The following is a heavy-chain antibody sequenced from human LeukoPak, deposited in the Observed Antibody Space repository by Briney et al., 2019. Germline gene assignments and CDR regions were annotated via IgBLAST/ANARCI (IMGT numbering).Heavy chain of an antibody. CDR1: GFTFGDYA. D-gene: IGHD4-11*01. CDR2: IRSKAYGGTT. CDR3: TRVPVTTSVYFDY. Sequence: PGGSLRLSCTASGFTFGDYAMSWVRQAPGKGLEWVGFIRSKAYGGTTEYAASVKGRFTISRDDSKSIAYLQMNSLKTEDTAVYYCTRVPVTTSVYFDYWGQGTLVTVSS. J-gene: IGHJ4*02. V-gene: IGHV3-49*04.